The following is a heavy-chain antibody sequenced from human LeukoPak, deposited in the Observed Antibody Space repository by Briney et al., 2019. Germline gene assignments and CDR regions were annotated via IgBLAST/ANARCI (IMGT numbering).Heavy chain of an antibody. CDR2: VYFSGNT. J-gene: IGHJ4*02. CDR3: ARRGRNSSGWQDYL. CDR1: GGSVSSAY. Sequence: SQTLSLTCAVSGGSVSSAYWSWIRHPPGKGLECILYVYFSGNTNYNPSLTGRVTISADTSKNHFSLKLTSVTAADTAVYYCARRGRNSSGWQDYLWGQGTLVTVSS. D-gene: IGHD6-25*01. V-gene: IGHV4-59*08.